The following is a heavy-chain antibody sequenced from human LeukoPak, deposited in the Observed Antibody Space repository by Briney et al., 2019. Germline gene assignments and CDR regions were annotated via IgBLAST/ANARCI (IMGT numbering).Heavy chain of an antibody. D-gene: IGHD1-26*01. CDR3: ARVRGGSDDSIDP. V-gene: IGHV3-74*03. Sequence: PGGSLRLSCTASGFTFNTYWMHWVRHAPGKGLVWVSRIDTVGSTTTYADFVKGRLTISRDNAKNTLYLQMNSLTAEDTGVYYCARVRGGSDDSIDPWGQGTLVTVSS. CDR2: IDTVGSTT. J-gene: IGHJ5*02. CDR1: GFTFNTYW.